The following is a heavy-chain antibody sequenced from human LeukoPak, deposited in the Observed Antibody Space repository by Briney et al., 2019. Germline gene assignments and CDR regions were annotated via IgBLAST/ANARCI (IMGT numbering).Heavy chain of an antibody. V-gene: IGHV3-48*02. Sequence: GGSLRLSCAASGFTLSSYSMNWVRQAPGKGLEWISYINSDIYSNTIYYADTVKGRFTISRDNGKNSLYLQMNSLRDEDTAVYYCARDRDSGDYTAAPGDYWGQGTLVTVSS. CDR3: ARDRDSGDYTAAPGDY. J-gene: IGHJ4*02. CDR2: INSDIYSNTI. CDR1: GFTLSSYS. D-gene: IGHD4-17*01.